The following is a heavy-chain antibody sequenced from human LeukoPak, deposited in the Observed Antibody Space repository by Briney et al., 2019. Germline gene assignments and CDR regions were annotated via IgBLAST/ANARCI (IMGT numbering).Heavy chain of an antibody. CDR1: GYSISSGYF. D-gene: IGHD3-16*01. CDR3: ARETSQKGAHYMDV. V-gene: IGHV4-61*01. CDR2: IYYSGST. J-gene: IGHJ6*03. Sequence: PETLSLTCTVSGYSISSGYFWGWIRQPPGKGLEWIGYIYYSGSTNYNPSLKSRVTISVDTSKNQFSLKLSSVTAADTAVYYCARETSQKGAHYMDVWGKGTTVTISS.